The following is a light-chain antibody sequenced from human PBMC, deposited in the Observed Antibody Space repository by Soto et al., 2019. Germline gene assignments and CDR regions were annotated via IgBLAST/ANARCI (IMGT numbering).Light chain of an antibody. Sequence: QSALTQPASVSGSPGQSITFSCTGSSSDVGSFNLVSWYQQYPGTAPKLILYEVNKRPSGVSNRFSGSKSGNTASLTISGLQAEDEADYYCCSYAGSRWVFGGGTKVTVL. CDR2: EVN. J-gene: IGLJ3*02. CDR1: SSDVGSFNL. V-gene: IGLV2-23*02. CDR3: CSYAGSRWV.